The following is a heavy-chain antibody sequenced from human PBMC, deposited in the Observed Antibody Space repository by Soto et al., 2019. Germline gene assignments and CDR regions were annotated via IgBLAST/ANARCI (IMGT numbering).Heavy chain of an antibody. CDR3: ARRGRAPRYYFDY. D-gene: IGHD1-26*01. CDR1: GGSISSYY. Sequence: SETLSLTCTVSGGSISSYYWSWIRQPPGKGLEWIGYIYYSGSTNYNPSLKSRVTISVDTSKNQFSLKLSSVTAADTAVYYCARRGRAPRYYFDYWGQGTLVTVSS. CDR2: IYYSGST. V-gene: IGHV4-59*08. J-gene: IGHJ4*02.